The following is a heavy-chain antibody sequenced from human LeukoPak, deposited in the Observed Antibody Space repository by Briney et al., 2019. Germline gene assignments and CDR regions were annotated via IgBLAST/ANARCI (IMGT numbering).Heavy chain of an antibody. V-gene: IGHV3-23*01. J-gene: IGHJ1*01. D-gene: IGHD2-8*01. CDR2: MSGSGGNT. CDR1: GLTFSSHA. Sequence: PGGSLRLSCAASGLTFSSHAMSWVRQAPGKGLEWVSAMSGSGGNTYYADSVKGRFTISRDNSKDTLYLQMNSLRVEDTAVYYCANNEWHWGQGTLVTVSS. CDR3: ANNEWH.